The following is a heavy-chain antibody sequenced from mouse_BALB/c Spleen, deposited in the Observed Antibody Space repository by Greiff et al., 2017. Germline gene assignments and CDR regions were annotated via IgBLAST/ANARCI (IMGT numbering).Heavy chain of an antibody. CDR3: AKPLSLHRYAMDY. CDR1: GFSLTSYG. J-gene: IGHJ4*01. D-gene: IGHD1-2*01. V-gene: IGHV2-4-1*01. CDR2: IWSGGST. Sequence: QVQLQESGPGLVQPSQCLSITCTVSGFSLTSYGVHWVRQSPGKGLEWLGVIWSGGSTDYHAAFISRLSISKDNSKSQVFFKMNSLQADDTAIYYCAKPLSLHRYAMDYWGQGTSVTVSS.